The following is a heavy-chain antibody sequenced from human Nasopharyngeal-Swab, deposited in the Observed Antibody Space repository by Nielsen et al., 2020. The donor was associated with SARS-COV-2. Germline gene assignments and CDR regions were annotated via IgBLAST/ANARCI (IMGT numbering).Heavy chain of an antibody. CDR2: IKSKTDGGTT. Sequence: WIRHPPGKGLEWVGRIKSKTDGGTTDYAAPVKGRFTISRDDSKNTLYLQMNSLKTEDTAVYYCTTEIVVVPAAIHYYYYGMDVWGQGTTVTVSS. J-gene: IGHJ6*02. CDR3: TTEIVVVPAAIHYYYYGMDV. V-gene: IGHV3-15*01. D-gene: IGHD2-2*02.